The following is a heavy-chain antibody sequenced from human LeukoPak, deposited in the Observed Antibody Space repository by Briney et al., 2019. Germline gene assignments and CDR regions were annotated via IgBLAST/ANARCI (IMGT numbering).Heavy chain of an antibody. J-gene: IGHJ4*02. D-gene: IGHD4-17*01. CDR3: ARGRRGYTVTSFDY. Sequence: SETLSLTCAVYGGSFSGYYWSWIRQPPGKGLEWIGEINHSGSTNYNPSLKSRVTISVDTSKNQFSLKLSSVTAADTAVYYCARGRRGYTVTSFDYWGQGTLVTVSS. CDR2: INHSGST. CDR1: GGSFSGYY. V-gene: IGHV4-34*01.